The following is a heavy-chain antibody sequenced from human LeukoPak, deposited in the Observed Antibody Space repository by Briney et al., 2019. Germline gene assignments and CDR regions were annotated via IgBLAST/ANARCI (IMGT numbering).Heavy chain of an antibody. Sequence: GGSLRLSCAASGFTFSSYWMSWVRQAPGKGLEWVANIKQDGSEKYYVDSVKGRFTISRDNAKNSLYLQMNSLRAGDTAVYYCARDRCGGHMDVWGKGTTVTIS. CDR1: GFTFSSYW. CDR2: IKQDGSEK. J-gene: IGHJ6*03. V-gene: IGHV3-7*01. CDR3: ARDRCGGHMDV. D-gene: IGHD2-21*01.